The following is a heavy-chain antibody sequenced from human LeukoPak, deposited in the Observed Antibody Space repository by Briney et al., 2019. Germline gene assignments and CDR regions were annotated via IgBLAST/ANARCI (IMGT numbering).Heavy chain of an antibody. CDR1: GGSISSYY. J-gene: IGHJ6*03. CDR2: IYYSGST. CDR3: ARVRGSSSWSNYYYYMDV. Sequence: SETLSLTCTVSGGSISSYYWSWIRQPPGKGLEWIGYIYYSGSTNYNPSLKSRVTISVDTSKNQFSLKLSSVTAADTAVYYCARVRGSSSWSNYYYYMDVWSKGTTVTVSS. V-gene: IGHV4-59*01. D-gene: IGHD6-13*01.